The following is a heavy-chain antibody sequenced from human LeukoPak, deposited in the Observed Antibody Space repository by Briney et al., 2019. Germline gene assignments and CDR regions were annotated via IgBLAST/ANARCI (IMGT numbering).Heavy chain of an antibody. V-gene: IGHV4-38-2*02. CDR1: GYSINSGYY. Sequence: KSSETLSLTCTVSGYSINSGYYWVCIRQPPGKVLEWIGIIYRTGSTNYNPSLKSRVTISLDTSKNQFSLKVSSVTAADTAVYYCARGDCSSTICYSPMDVWGKGTTVTVSS. CDR2: IYRTGST. J-gene: IGHJ6*03. CDR3: ARGDCSSTICYSPMDV. D-gene: IGHD2-2*01.